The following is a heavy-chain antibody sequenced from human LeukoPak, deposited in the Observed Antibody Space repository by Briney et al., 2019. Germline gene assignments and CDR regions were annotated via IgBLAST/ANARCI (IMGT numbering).Heavy chain of an antibody. J-gene: IGHJ4*02. CDR2: IYYSGST. CDR1: GGSISSSSYY. D-gene: IGHD2-2*01. Sequence: SETLSPTCTVSGGSISSSSYYWGWIRQPPGKGLEWIGSIYYSGSTYYNPSLKSRVTISVDTSKNQFSLKLSSVAAADTAVYYCARDPLLYCSSTSCPPKAFDYWGQGTLVTVSS. V-gene: IGHV4-39*07. CDR3: ARDPLLYCSSTSCPPKAFDY.